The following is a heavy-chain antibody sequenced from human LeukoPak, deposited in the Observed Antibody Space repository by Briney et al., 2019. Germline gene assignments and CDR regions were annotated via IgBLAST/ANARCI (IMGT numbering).Heavy chain of an antibody. CDR2: NYHSGST. CDR3: ARDGYDSSGYYRHDAFDI. J-gene: IGHJ3*02. D-gene: IGHD3-22*01. CDR1: GYSISSGYY. Sequence: SETLSLTCTVSGYSISSGYYWCWIRQPPGKGLEWIGSNYHSGSTYYNPSLKRRVTISVASSKKQFSLKLSSVSAADTAVYYCARDGYDSSGYYRHDAFDIWGQGTMVTVSS. V-gene: IGHV4-38-2*02.